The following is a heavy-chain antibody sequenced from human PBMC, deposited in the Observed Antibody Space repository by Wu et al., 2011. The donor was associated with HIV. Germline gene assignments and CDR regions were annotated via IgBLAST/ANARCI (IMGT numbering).Heavy chain of an antibody. V-gene: IGHV1-69*01. D-gene: IGHD3-10*01. CDR3: ARGSGLGSYFDY. Sequence: QVQLVQSGAEVKKPGSSVKVSCKASGGTFSSYAIFWVRQAPGQGLEWMGWINPNSGGTNYAQNFQGRVTITADESTSTAYMELSSLRSEDTAVYYCARGSGLGSYFDYVGPGNPGHRLL. CDR1: GGTFSSYA. CDR2: INPNSGGT. J-gene: IGHJ4*02.